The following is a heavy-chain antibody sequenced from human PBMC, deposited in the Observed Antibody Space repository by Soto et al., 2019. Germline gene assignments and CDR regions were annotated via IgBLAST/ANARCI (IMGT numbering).Heavy chain of an antibody. Sequence: PSETLSLTCAVSGGSISSGGYSWSXIRQPPGKGLEWIGYIYHSGSTYYNPSLKSRVTISVDRSKNQFSLKLSSVTAADTAVYYCARGSRYYYYYGMDVWGQGTTVTVSS. CDR2: IYHSGST. J-gene: IGHJ6*02. V-gene: IGHV4-30-2*01. CDR3: ARGSRYYYYYGMDV. CDR1: GGSISSGGYS.